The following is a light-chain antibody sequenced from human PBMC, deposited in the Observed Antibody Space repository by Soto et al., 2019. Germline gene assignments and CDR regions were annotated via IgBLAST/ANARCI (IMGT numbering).Light chain of an antibody. CDR3: QQYNNWPRT. CDR2: LAS. V-gene: IGKV2-28*01. CDR1: QSLLHINGYNY. Sequence: DIVVTQSPLSLPVTPGAQASISCRSSQSLLHINGYNYLDWYLQKPGQSPQLMIYLASSRASGVPDRFSGSGSGTDCTLKISRVEAEDVAVYYCQQYNNWPRTFGQGTKVDIK. J-gene: IGKJ1*01.